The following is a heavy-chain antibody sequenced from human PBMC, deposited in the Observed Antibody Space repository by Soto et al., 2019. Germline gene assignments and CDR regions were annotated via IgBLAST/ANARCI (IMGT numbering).Heavy chain of an antibody. CDR2: IDSDGGST. CDR3: ASSGVVVPATQDY. D-gene: IGHD2-15*01. J-gene: IGHJ4*02. Sequence: EVQLVESGGGLVQPGGSLRLSCAASGFSFSSYWMHWVRQAPGKGLVWVSRIDSDGGSTNYADSVMGRFTISRDNANNTLYLQMNSLRVEDTAVYYCASSGVVVPATQDYWGQGTLVTVSS. CDR1: GFSFSSYW. V-gene: IGHV3-74*01.